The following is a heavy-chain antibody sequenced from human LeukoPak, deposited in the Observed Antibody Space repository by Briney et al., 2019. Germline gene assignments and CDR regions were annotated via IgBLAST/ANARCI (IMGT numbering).Heavy chain of an antibody. J-gene: IGHJ4*02. V-gene: IGHV3-30*19. CDR3: ARDLAVATILDY. D-gene: IGHD5-12*01. Sequence: PGGSLRLSCAASGFTFSSYGMHWVRQAPGKGLEWVAVISYDGSNKYYADSVKGRFTISRDNSKNTLYLQMNSLRAEDTAVYYCARDLAVATILDYWGQGTLVTVSS. CDR1: GFTFSSYG. CDR2: ISYDGSNK.